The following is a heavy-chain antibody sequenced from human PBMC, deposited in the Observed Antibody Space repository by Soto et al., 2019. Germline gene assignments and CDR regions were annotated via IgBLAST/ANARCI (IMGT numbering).Heavy chain of an antibody. V-gene: IGHV1-69*13. J-gene: IGHJ6*02. CDR1: GGTFSSYA. CDR3: ARDLTSYYDFWSGYNLTEYYGMDV. Sequence: ASVKVSCKASGGTFSSYAISWVRQAPGQGLEWMGGIIPIFGTANYAQKFQGRVTITADESTSTAYMELSSLRSEDTAVYYCARDLTSYYDFWSGYNLTEYYGMDVWGQGTTVTVSS. CDR2: IIPIFGTA. D-gene: IGHD3-3*01.